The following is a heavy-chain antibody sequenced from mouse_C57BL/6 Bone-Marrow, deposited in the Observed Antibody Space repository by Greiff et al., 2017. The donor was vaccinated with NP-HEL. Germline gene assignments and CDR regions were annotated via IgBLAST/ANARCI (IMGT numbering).Heavy chain of an antibody. CDR3: ARHELRLYYFDY. J-gene: IGHJ2*01. D-gene: IGHD3-2*02. Sequence: EVQVVESGGDLVKPGGSLKLSCAASGFTFSSYGMSWVRQTPDKRLEWVATISSGGSYTYYPDSVKGRFTISRDNAKNTLYLQMSSLKSEDTAMYYCARHELRLYYFDYWGQGTTLTVSS. CDR2: ISSGGSYT. CDR1: GFTFSSYG. V-gene: IGHV5-6*01.